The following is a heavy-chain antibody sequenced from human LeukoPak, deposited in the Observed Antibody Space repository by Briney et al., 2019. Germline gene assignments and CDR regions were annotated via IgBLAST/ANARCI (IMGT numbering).Heavy chain of an antibody. Sequence: SETLSLTCTVSGGSISSGSYYWSWIRQPAGKGLEWIGRIYTSGSTNYNPSLKSRVTISVDTSKNQFSLKLSSVTAADTAVYYCARVDSSSWCGFDYWGQGTLVTVSS. V-gene: IGHV4-61*02. CDR2: IYTSGST. D-gene: IGHD6-13*01. J-gene: IGHJ4*02. CDR1: GGSISSGSYY. CDR3: ARVDSSSWCGFDY.